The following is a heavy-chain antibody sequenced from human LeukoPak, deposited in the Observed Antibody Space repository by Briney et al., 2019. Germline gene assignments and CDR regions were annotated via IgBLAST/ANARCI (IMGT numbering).Heavy chain of an antibody. Sequence: PGRSLGLSCAASGFTFSSYGMHWVRQAPGKGLEWVAVISYDGSNKYYADSVKGRFTISRDNSKNTLYLQMNSLRAEDTAVYYCAKDSGYYHQYFDYWGQGTLVTVSS. CDR3: AKDSGYYHQYFDY. D-gene: IGHD3-22*01. CDR1: GFTFSSYG. CDR2: ISYDGSNK. V-gene: IGHV3-30*18. J-gene: IGHJ4*02.